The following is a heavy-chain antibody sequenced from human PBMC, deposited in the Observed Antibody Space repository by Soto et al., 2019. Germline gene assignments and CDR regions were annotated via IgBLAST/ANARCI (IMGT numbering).Heavy chain of an antibody. CDR2: INHRGYT. CDR3: ARVDIVTTNWFDP. CDR1: VGSFSGYY. J-gene: IGHJ5*02. D-gene: IGHD5-12*01. V-gene: IGHV4-34*01. Sequence: PSETLSLTCAVYVGSFSGYYWSWIRQPPGKGLEWIGEINHRGYTTYNPSLKSRVTISVDTSKNQFSLKLSSVTAADTAVYYCARVDIVTTNWFDPWGQGTPVTVSS.